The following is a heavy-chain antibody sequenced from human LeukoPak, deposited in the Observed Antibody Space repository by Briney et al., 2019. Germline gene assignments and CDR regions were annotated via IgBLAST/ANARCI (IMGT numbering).Heavy chain of an antibody. V-gene: IGHV1-2*02. D-gene: IGHD6-6*01. Sequence: ASVKVSCKASGYTFTGYYMHWVRQAPGQGLEWMGWINPNSGGTNYAQKFQGRVTMTRNTSISTAYMELSSLRSEDTAVYYCARDGTEYSSSIYYYYGMDVWGQGTTVTVSS. CDR1: GYTFTGYY. J-gene: IGHJ6*02. CDR2: INPNSGGT. CDR3: ARDGTEYSSSIYYYYGMDV.